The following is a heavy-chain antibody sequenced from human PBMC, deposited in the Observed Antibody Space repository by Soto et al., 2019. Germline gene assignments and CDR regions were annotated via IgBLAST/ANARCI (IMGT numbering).Heavy chain of an antibody. Sequence: QVQLVQSGAEVKKPGSSVKVSCKASTGTFSNYALSWVRQAPGQGLEWMGGIIPILATANYAQKFQGRVSITADESTSTAYMELSSLRSEDTAVYYCACSWGSSLRNWFDPWGQGTLVTVSS. V-gene: IGHV1-69*01. J-gene: IGHJ5*02. D-gene: IGHD3-16*01. CDR2: IIPILATA. CDR3: ACSWGSSLRNWFDP. CDR1: TGTFSNYA.